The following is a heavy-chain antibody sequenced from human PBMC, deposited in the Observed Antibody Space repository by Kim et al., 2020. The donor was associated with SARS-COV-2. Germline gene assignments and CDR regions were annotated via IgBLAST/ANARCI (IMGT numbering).Heavy chain of an antibody. Sequence: GGSLRLSCAASGFTFSSYAMSWVRQAPGKGLEWVSAISGSGGSTYYADSVKGRFTISRDNSKNTLYLQMNSLRAEDTAVYYCAKDRGSYSSSWYNDYWGQGTLVTVSS. CDR1: GFTFSSYA. CDR2: ISGSGGST. D-gene: IGHD6-13*01. V-gene: IGHV3-23*01. J-gene: IGHJ4*02. CDR3: AKDRGSYSSSWYNDY.